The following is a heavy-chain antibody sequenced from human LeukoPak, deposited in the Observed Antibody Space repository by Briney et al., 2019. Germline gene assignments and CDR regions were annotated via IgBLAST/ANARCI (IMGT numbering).Heavy chain of an antibody. CDR3: ARDHNYAFDN. J-gene: IGHJ4*02. V-gene: IGHV3-48*01. Sequence: GRSLRLSCTASGFPFIEYSLNWVRKAPGQGLEWISYIGIDSGNTKYADSVRGRFTISTDKAKHSLYLQMNSLRVEDTAVYYCARDHNYAFDNWGQGTLVSVAS. D-gene: IGHD1-1*01. CDR2: IGIDSGNT. CDR1: GFPFIEYS.